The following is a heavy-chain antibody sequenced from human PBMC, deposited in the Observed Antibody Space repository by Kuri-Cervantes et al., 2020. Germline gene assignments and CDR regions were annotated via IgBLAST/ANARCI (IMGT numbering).Heavy chain of an antibody. CDR3: ARGVHDYSPGYYYYNMDV. V-gene: IGHV1-18*01. CDR2: INSYNGNT. J-gene: IGHJ6*03. D-gene: IGHD4-11*01. Sequence: ASVKVSCKASGYTFTSSGITWVRQAPGQGLEWMAWINSYNGNTNYAQKLQGRVTMTTDTSTSTAYMELRSLRSDDTAVYYCARGVHDYSPGYYYYNMDVWGKWTTVTVSS. CDR1: GYTFTSSG.